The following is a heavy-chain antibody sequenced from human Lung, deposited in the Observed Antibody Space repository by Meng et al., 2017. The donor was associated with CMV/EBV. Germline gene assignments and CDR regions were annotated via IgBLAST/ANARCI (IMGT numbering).Heavy chain of an antibody. Sequence: GGSLRLSXAASGFTFTTFWMTWVRQAPGKGLQWVANIKEDGSGQWYVDSVKGRFTISRDNAKQSVYLQMDSLRVEDTAVYYCVRYANSHYGIDVWGQGTTVTVSS. J-gene: IGHJ6*02. CDR2: IKEDGSGQ. V-gene: IGHV3-7*01. D-gene: IGHD2-21*01. CDR1: GFTFTTFW. CDR3: VRYANSHYGIDV.